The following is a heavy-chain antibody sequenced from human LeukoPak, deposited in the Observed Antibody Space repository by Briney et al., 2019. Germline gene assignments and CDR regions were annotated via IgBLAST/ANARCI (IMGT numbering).Heavy chain of an antibody. CDR3: ARDPGGMDV. Sequence: PSETLSLTCTVSGGSISSSSYYWGWIRQPPGKGLEWIGEIYHSGSTNYNPSLKSRVTISVDKSKNQFSLKLSSVTAADTAVYYCARDPGGMDVWGKGTTVTVSS. CDR2: IYHSGST. D-gene: IGHD3-10*01. V-gene: IGHV4-39*07. CDR1: GGSISSSSYY. J-gene: IGHJ6*04.